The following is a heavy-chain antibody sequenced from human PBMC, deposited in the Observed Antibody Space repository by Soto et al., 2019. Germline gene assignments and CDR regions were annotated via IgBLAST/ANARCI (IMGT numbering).Heavy chain of an antibody. CDR3: AIDHVYYYSSGYFYFDS. D-gene: IGHD3-22*01. V-gene: IGHV4-59*01. Sequence: SETLSLTCTVSGVSISSDYWSWIRQPPGKGLEWIGYIHYSGSTDYNPSLKSRVTISVDTSKNQFSLKLSSVTAADTAVYYCAIDHVYYYSSGYFYFDSCCQRTLVTVSS. J-gene: IGHJ4*02. CDR1: GVSISSDY. CDR2: IHYSGST.